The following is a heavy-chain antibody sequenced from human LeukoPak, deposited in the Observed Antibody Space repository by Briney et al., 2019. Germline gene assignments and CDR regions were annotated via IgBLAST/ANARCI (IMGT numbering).Heavy chain of an antibody. CDR1: GGSFSSTSYY. J-gene: IGHJ5*02. V-gene: IGHV4-39*01. Sequence: SETLSLTCTVSGGSFSSTSYYWGWIRQPPGKGLEWIANIYHTGSTYYNPSLKSRVTISVDTSANQFSLKLNSVTAADTAVYYCARPIRSRDNNWFDPWGQGTLVIVSS. D-gene: IGHD3-10*01. CDR2: IYHTGST. CDR3: ARPIRSRDNNWFDP.